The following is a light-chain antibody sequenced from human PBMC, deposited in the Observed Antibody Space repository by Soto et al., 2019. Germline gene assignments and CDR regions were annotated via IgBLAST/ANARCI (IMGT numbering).Light chain of an antibody. CDR3: CSYAGSYTHV. J-gene: IGLJ1*01. CDR1: SSDIGGYNY. CDR2: DVI. Sequence: QSVLTQPRSVSGCPGQSVTISCTGTSSDIGGYNYVSWYQQHPGKAPKLMIYDVIKRPSGVPDRFSGSKSGNTASLTIYGLQAEDEADYYCCSYAGSYTHVFGTGTKVTAL. V-gene: IGLV2-11*01.